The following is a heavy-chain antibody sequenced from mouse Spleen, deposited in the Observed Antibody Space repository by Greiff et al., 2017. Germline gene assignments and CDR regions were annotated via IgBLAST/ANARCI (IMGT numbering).Heavy chain of an antibody. CDR1: GYAFSSYW. CDR2: IYPGDGDT. CDR3: ARSHYYGSRYYFDY. Sequence: QVQLQQSGAELVKPGASVKISCKASGYAFSSYWMNWVKQRPGKGLEWIGQIYPGDGDTNYNGKFKGKATLTADKSSSTAYMQLSSLTSEDSAVYFCARSHYYGSRYYFDYWGQGTTLTVSS. V-gene: IGHV1-80*01. J-gene: IGHJ2*01. D-gene: IGHD1-1*01.